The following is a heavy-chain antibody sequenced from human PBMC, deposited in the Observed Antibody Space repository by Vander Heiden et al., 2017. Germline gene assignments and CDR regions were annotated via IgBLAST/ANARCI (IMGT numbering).Heavy chain of an antibody. V-gene: IGHV3-21*01. CDR1: GSTFSSYS. J-gene: IGHJ6*02. CDR2: ISSSSSYI. CDR3: ARDLYGYYYYGMDV. D-gene: IGHD4-17*01. Sequence: EVQLVESGGGLVKPGGSLRLSCAASGSTFSSYSMKWVRQAPGKGLEWVSSISSSSSYIYYADSVKGRFTISRDNAKNSLYLQMNSLRAEDTAVYYCARDLYGYYYYGMDVWGQGTTVTVSS.